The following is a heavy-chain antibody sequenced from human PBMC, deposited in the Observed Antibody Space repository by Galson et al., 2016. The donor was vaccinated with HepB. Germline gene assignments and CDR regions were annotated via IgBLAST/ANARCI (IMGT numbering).Heavy chain of an antibody. V-gene: IGHV3-48*01. D-gene: IGHD2-2*01. J-gene: IGHJ4*02. Sequence: SLRLSCAASGFTFGRYSMNWVRQAPGKGLEWVSSISYSSSTIYYAGSVKGRFTISRDNSKNTLYLQMNSLRAEDTAVYYCGKGRTYCSGTSCYYFDHWGQGTLVTVSS. CDR2: ISYSSSTI. CDR1: GFTFGRYS. CDR3: GKGRTYCSGTSCYYFDH.